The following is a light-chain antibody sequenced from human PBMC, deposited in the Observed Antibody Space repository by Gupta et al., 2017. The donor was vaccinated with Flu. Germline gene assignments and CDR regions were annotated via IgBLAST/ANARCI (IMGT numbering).Light chain of an antibody. CDR1: KSVSSY. CDR3: QQRRNCPIT. CDR2: DAS. J-gene: IGKJ5*01. V-gene: IGKV3-11*01. Sequence: EIVLTQSPATLSLSPGERATLSGRAGKSVSSYLAWYQQNPGQAPRLLIYDASNRATGIPARFSGSGSGTDFTLTISSLEPEDAAVYYCQQRRNCPITLGQRTRLE.